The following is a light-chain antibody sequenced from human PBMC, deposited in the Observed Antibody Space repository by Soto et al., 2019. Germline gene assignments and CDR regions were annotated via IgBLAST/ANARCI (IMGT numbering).Light chain of an antibody. CDR1: QSVSSSY. CDR2: GAS. J-gene: IGKJ4*01. CDR3: QQYNSSPST. V-gene: IGKV3-20*01. Sequence: EIVLTQSPGTLSLSPGERATLSCRASQSVSSSYLAWYQQKPGQAPRLLIYGASSRATGIPDRFSGSGSGTDFKLTISRLEPGDFAVYYCQQYNSSPSTFGGGTTVEIK.